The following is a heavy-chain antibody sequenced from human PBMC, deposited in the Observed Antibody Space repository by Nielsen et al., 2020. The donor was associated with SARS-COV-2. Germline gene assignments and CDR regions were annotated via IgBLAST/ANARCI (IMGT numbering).Heavy chain of an antibody. J-gene: IGHJ4*02. D-gene: IGHD5-24*01. Sequence: ASVKVSCKASGYTFTNYPMNWVRQAPGQGLEWMGWINTNTGTPTYAQGFTGRFVFSLDTSVSTAYLQISSLRPEDTAVYYCARDRGDGYNSGVDYWGQGTLVTVSS. CDR3: ARDRGDGYNSGVDY. CDR2: INTNTGTP. V-gene: IGHV7-4-1*02. CDR1: GYTFTNYP.